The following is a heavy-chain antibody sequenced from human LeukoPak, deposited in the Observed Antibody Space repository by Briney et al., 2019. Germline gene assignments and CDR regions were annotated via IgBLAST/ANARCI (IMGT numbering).Heavy chain of an antibody. J-gene: IGHJ4*02. CDR2: ISYDGSNK. V-gene: IGHV3-30*03. CDR3: ASSGSYRFDY. D-gene: IGHD1-26*01. CDR1: GFTFSSYG. Sequence: GGSLRLSCAASGFTFSSYGMHWVRQAPGKGLEWVAVISYDGSNKYYADSVKGRFTISRDNSKNTLYLQMNSLRDEDTAVYYCASSGSYRFDYWGQGTLVTVPS.